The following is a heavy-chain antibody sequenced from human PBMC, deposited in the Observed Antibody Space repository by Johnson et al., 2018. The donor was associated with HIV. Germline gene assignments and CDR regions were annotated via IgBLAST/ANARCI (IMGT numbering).Heavy chain of an antibody. D-gene: IGHD3-22*01. CDR1: GFTVSSNY. CDR2: INWNGGST. Sequence: VQLVESGGGVVQPGRSLRLSCAASGFTVSSNYMSWVRQAPGKGLEWVSGINWNGGSTGYADSVKGRFTISRDNAKNSLYLQMNSLRAEDTALYYCARENYYDILNDAFDIWGQGTMVTVSS. CDR3: ARENYYDILNDAFDI. V-gene: IGHV3-20*04. J-gene: IGHJ3*02.